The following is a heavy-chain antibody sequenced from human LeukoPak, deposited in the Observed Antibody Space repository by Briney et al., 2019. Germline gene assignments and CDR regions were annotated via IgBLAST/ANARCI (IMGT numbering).Heavy chain of an antibody. CDR2: IKQDGSEK. J-gene: IGHJ4*02. V-gene: IGHV3-7*01. CDR3: ARVARVGGGYGYNSGLFDY. D-gene: IGHD5-24*01. CDR1: GFTFGTYE. Sequence: GGSLRLSCAASGFTFGTYEMNWVRQAPGKGLEWVANIKQDGSEKYYVDSMKGRFTISRDNAKNSLYLQMSSLRAEDTAVYYCARVARVGGGYGYNSGLFDYWGQGTLVTVSS.